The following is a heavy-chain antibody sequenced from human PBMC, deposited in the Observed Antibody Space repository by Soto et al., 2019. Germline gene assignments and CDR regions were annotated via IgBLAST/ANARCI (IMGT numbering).Heavy chain of an antibody. CDR2: TSNSGST. CDR3: ARGGGSTKVDY. CDR1: GGSITSSGYY. D-gene: IGHD2-2*01. V-gene: IGHV4-31*03. J-gene: IGHJ4*02. Sequence: QVQLQESGPGLVKPSQTLSLTCTVSGGSITSSGYYWSWIRQHPGEGLEWIGFTSNSGSTSYNPALKSRVTLSADPASNQFSLNPKSVTAADTAVFYCARGGGSTKVDYWGQGTLVTVSP.